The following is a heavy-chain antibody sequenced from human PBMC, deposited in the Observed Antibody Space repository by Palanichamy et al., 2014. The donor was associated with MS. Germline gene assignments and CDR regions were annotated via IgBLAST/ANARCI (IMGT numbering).Heavy chain of an antibody. CDR1: GYSFTSYW. CDR2: IYPGGSDT. Sequence: EVQLVQSGAEVKKPGESLKISCKGSGYSFTSYWIGWVRQMPGKGLEWMGIIYPGGSDTRYSPSFQGQVAISADKSISTAYLQWSSLKASDTAMYYCARAIYDYVWGSYPLYFDYWGQGTLVTVSS. V-gene: IGHV5-51*01. CDR3: ARAIYDYVWGSYPLYFDY. D-gene: IGHD3-16*02. J-gene: IGHJ4*02.